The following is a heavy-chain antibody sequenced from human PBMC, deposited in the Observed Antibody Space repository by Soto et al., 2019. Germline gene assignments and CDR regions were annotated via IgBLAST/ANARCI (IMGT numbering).Heavy chain of an antibody. D-gene: IGHD5-18*01. CDR3: ARDPVYSYGPPDD. Sequence: EVQLVESGGGLVQPGGSLRLSCAASGFTFSSYSMNWVRQAPGKGLEWVSYISSSSSTLYYAGSVKGRFTISRDNAKNSLYLQMNSLRDEDTAVYYCARDPVYSYGPPDDWGQGTLVTVSS. J-gene: IGHJ4*02. CDR1: GFTFSSYS. V-gene: IGHV3-48*02. CDR2: ISSSSSTL.